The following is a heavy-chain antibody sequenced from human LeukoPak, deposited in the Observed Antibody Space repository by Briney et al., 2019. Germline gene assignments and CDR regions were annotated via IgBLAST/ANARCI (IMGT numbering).Heavy chain of an antibody. J-gene: IGHJ6*02. Sequence: SVKVSCKASGYTFTSYYMHWVRQAPGQGLEWMGGIIPIFGTANYAQKFQGRVTITADESTSTAYMELSSLRSEDTAVYYCARGYSSSSIGYYYYYGMDVWGQGTTVTVSS. D-gene: IGHD6-6*01. CDR2: IIPIFGTA. CDR3: ARGYSSSSIGYYYYYGMDV. V-gene: IGHV1-69*13. CDR1: GYTFTSYY.